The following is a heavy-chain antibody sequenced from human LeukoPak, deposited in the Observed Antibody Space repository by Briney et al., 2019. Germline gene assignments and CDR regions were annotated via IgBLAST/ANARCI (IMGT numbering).Heavy chain of an antibody. CDR2: ISSSSSYI. CDR3: ARDNEGYYYDSSGYYYT. Sequence: GGSLRLSCAASGFTFSNYNMNWVRQAPGKGLEWVSSISSSSSYIYYADSVKGRFTISRDNAENSLYLQMNSLRAEDTAVYYCARDNEGYYYDSSGYYYTWGQGTLVTVSS. D-gene: IGHD3-22*01. CDR1: GFTFSNYN. V-gene: IGHV3-21*01. J-gene: IGHJ5*02.